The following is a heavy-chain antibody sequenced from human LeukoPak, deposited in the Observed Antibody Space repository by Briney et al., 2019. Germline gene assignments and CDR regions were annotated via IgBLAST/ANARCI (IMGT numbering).Heavy chain of an antibody. D-gene: IGHD3-22*01. V-gene: IGHV3-23*01. CDR2: ISDSGGST. J-gene: IGHJ4*02. Sequence: GGSLRLSCAVSGITLSNYGMSWVRQAPGKGLEWVAGISDSGGSTNYADSVKGRFTISRDNPKNTLYLQMNSLRAEDTAVYFCSKRGVVIRVILVGFHKEAYYFDSWGQGALVTVSS. CDR1: GITLSNYG. CDR3: SKRGVVIRVILVGFHKEAYYFDS.